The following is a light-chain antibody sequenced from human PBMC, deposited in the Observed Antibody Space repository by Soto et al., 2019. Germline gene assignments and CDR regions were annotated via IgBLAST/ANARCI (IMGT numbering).Light chain of an antibody. V-gene: IGLV2-14*03. Sequence: QSVLTQPASVSGSPGQSITISCTGASSDVGGYNYVSWYQQHPGKAPKLMIYDVSNRPSGVSNRFSGSKSANTASLTISGLQAEDEADYYCSLYISSSVIFGGGTKVTVL. J-gene: IGLJ2*01. CDR3: SLYISSSVI. CDR2: DVS. CDR1: SSDVGGYNY.